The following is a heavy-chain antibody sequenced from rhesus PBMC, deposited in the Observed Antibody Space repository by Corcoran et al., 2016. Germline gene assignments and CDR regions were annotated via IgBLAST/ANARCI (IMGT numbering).Heavy chain of an antibody. CDR2: MDGRGGST. J-gene: IGHJ6*01. CDR3: AIGPGSNYGLES. V-gene: IGHV4-147*01. D-gene: IGHD2-15*01. CDR1: GGSISNNW. Sequence: QLQLQESGPGLVKTSETPSLTRAVSGGSISNNWWSWARQPPGKGLEWIGRMDGRGGSTSYNPSLKSRGTISTDTSRHRLSLKRSAVAAADAAIYHCAIGPGSNYGLESWGQGVVVTVAS.